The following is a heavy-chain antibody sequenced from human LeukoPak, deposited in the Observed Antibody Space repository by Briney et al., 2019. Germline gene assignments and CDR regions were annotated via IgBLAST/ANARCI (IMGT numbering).Heavy chain of an antibody. D-gene: IGHD6-6*01. CDR3: ARGTYSSSKYFQH. CDR2: ISSSSSTI. Sequence: GGSLRLSCAASGFTFSSYSMNWVRHAPGKGLEWVSYISSSSSTIYYADSVKGRFTISRDNAKNSLYLQMNSLRAEDTAVYYCARGTYSSSKYFQHWGQSTLVTVSS. V-gene: IGHV3-48*01. CDR1: GFTFSSYS. J-gene: IGHJ1*01.